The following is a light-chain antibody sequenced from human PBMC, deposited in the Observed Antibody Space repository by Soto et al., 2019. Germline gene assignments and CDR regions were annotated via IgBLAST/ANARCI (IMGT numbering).Light chain of an antibody. CDR2: ANT. J-gene: IGLJ2*01. V-gene: IGLV1-40*01. CDR1: SSNIGAGID. Sequence: QAVVTQPPSVSGAPGQRVTIYCTGSSSNIGAGIDVHWYQKFPGTAPKLLIYANTNRPSGVPDRFSGSKSGTSASLAITGLQAEDEADYYCQSYDNSLSGPVFGGGTKVTVL. CDR3: QSYDNSLSGPV.